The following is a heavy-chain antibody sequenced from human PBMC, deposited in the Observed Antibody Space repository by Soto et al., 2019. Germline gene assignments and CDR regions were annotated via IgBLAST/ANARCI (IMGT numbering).Heavy chain of an antibody. CDR1: GVTFNRQD. V-gene: IGHV1-24*01. CDR2: FDPEDGET. CDR3: ATGVGATTLFDY. J-gene: IGHJ4*02. D-gene: IGHD1-26*01. Sequence: ASVKVSCKASGVTFNRQDMRWVRQAPGKGLEWMGGFDPEDGETIYAQKFQGRVTMTEDTSTDTAYMELSSLRSEDTAVYYCATGVGATTLFDYWGQGTLVTVSS.